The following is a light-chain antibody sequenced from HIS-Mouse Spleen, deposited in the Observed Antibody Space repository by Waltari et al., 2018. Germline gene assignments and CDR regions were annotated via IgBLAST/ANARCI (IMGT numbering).Light chain of an antibody. V-gene: IGLV3-10*01. CDR2: EDS. J-gene: IGLJ2*01. Sequence: SYELTQPPSVSVSPGQTARITCSGDALPKKYAYWYQQKSGQAPVLVIYEDSKRPSGIPEGFSGPSSGNIATLTISGAQVEDEADYYCYSTDSSGNHRVFGGGTKLTVL. CDR3: YSTDSSGNHRV. CDR1: ALPKKY.